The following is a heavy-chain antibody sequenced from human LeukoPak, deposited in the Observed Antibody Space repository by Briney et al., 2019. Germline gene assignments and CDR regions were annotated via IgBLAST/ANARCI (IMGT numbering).Heavy chain of an antibody. J-gene: IGHJ5*02. V-gene: IGHV5-51*01. CDR2: IYPGDSDT. Sequence: GESLKISCKGSGYSFTSYWIGWVRQMPGKGLEWMGIIYPGDSDTRYSPSFQGQVTISADKSISTAYLQWSSLKASDTAMYYCARGRCSGGSCYFRVNRFDPWGQGTLVTVSS. CDR3: ARGRCSGGSCYFRVNRFDP. CDR1: GYSFTSYW. D-gene: IGHD2-15*01.